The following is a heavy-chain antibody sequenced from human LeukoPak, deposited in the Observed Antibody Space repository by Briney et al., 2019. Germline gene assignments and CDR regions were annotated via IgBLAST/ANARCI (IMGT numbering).Heavy chain of an antibody. Sequence: SETLSLTCTVAGGSISSYYWSWIRQPPGKGLEWIGYIYYSGSTNYNPSLKSRVTISVDTSKNQFSLKLSSVTAADTAVYYCASGWFGELPTYWGQGALVTVSS. J-gene: IGHJ4*02. CDR2: IYYSGST. D-gene: IGHD3-10*01. CDR3: ASGWFGELPTY. V-gene: IGHV4-59*08. CDR1: GGSISSYY.